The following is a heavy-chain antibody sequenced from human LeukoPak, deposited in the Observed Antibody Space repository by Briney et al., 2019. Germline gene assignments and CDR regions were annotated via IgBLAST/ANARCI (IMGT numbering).Heavy chain of an antibody. Sequence: PSETLSLTCTVFGDSISSNYYYWGWIRQPPGKGLEWIGRIYTSGSTNYNPSLKSRVTMSLDTSKNQFSLRLSSVTAADTALYYCARTIYDSSGNYYVDYWGQGTLVTVSS. CDR2: IYTSGST. CDR1: GDSISSNYYY. D-gene: IGHD3-22*01. J-gene: IGHJ4*02. CDR3: ARTIYDSSGNYYVDY. V-gene: IGHV4-39*07.